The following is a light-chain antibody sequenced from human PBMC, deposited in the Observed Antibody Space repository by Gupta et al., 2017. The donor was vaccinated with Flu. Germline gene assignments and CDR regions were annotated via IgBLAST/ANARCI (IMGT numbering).Light chain of an antibody. J-gene: IGLJ3*02. V-gene: IGLV2-14*01. CDR1: SGDVGGDKY. CDR3: SSFTSSSTLL. CDR2: EVS. Sequence: SITISCTGTSGDVGGDKYVSWYQHHPGKAHKRMIYEVSNGPAAVANRFSGSKSGNTASLTISGLQAEDEGDYYCSSFTSSSTLLFGGGTKLTVL.